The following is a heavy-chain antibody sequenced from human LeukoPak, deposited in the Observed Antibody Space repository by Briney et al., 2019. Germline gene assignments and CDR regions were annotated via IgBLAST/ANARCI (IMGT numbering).Heavy chain of an antibody. D-gene: IGHD3-3*01. CDR3: ARGPLGGFFGVERYY. CDR1: GGSISSGRHY. CDR2: IYTSGST. Sequence: PSETLSLTCTVSGGSISSGRHYWSCIRQPAGKGLEWIGRIYTSGSTNYNPSLKSRVTISAHTSKNQFSLKLSSVAAAYTAVYYFARGPLGGFFGVERYYWGQGALGTVSS. V-gene: IGHV4-61*02. J-gene: IGHJ4*02.